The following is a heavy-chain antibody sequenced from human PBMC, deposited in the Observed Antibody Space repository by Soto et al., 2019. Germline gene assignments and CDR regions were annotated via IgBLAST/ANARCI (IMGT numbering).Heavy chain of an antibody. J-gene: IGHJ6*02. D-gene: IGHD6-6*01. V-gene: IGHV4-31*02. CDR2: GST. Sequence: GSTYYNPSLKSRVTISVDTSKNQFSLKLSSVTAADTAVYYCARVPYSSSSVGAYYYGMDVWGQGTTVTVSS. CDR3: ARVPYSSSSVGAYYYGMDV.